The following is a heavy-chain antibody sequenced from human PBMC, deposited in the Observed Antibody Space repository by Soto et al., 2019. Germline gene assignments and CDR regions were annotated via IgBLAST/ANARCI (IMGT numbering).Heavy chain of an antibody. D-gene: IGHD6-6*01. CDR3: ARHRKDPMAARQGNYFYMGV. CDR1: GYRFTSYW. J-gene: IGHJ6*03. Sequence: GESLKISCEASGYRFTSYWIGWVRQMPGKGLEWMGAIYSGDFDTRYSPSFQGQVTISADRSISTAYLQWTSLKASDTAMYYCARHRKDPMAARQGNYFYMGVWGKGTTVTVSS. V-gene: IGHV5-51*01. CDR2: IYSGDFDT.